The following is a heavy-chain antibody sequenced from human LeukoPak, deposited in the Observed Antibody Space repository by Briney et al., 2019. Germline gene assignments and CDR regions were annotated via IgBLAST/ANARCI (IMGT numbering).Heavy chain of an antibody. D-gene: IGHD5-18*01. CDR1: GFTFTTYW. J-gene: IGHJ6*02. Sequence: SGGSLRLSCAASGFTFTTYWMHWVRQAPGKGLVWVSHINSDGSITSYADSVKGRYTISRDNAKNTPYLQMNSLRAEDTAVYYCARDAVDTANAVWGQGTTVTVSS. V-gene: IGHV3-74*01. CDR2: INSDGSIT. CDR3: ARDAVDTANAV.